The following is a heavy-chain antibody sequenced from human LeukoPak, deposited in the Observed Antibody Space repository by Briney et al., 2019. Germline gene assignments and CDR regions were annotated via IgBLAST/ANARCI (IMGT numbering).Heavy chain of an antibody. V-gene: IGHV3-30-3*01. CDR3: ATPPAVVTPE. CDR2: ISYDGSNK. D-gene: IGHD4-23*01. J-gene: IGHJ4*02. Sequence: GGALRVSCAHPGFTLSSSAVHWGCQAPGKGLEWVAVISYDGSNKYYADSVKGRFTITRDNSKNTLYLQMNSLRAEDTAVYYCATPPAVVTPEWGQGTLVTVSS. CDR1: GFTLSSSA.